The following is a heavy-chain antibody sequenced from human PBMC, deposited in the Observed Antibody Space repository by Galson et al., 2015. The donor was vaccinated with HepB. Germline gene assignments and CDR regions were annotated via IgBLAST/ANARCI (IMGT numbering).Heavy chain of an antibody. D-gene: IGHD3-10*02. V-gene: IGHV3-48*02. CDR3: ARGLCSASYSDHRFDP. J-gene: IGHJ5*02. Sequence: SLRLSCAASGVAFGRHSMNWVRQAPGQGLEWISYIRSARGVTKYPGSVKGRFTISRDNARNSLYLQMNSLRDEDAAVYYCARGLCSASYSDHRFDPWGQGTLVTVSS. CDR2: IRSARGVT. CDR1: GVAFGRHS.